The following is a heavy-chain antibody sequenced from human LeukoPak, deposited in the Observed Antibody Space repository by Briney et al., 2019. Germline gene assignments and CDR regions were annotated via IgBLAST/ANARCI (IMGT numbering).Heavy chain of an antibody. CDR1: GFTVSGNY. D-gene: IGHD6-19*01. CDR2: IYSGGST. CDR3: ARFSAGTLGFDY. Sequence: PGGSLRLSCAASGFTVSGNYMSWVRQAPGKGLEWVSLIYSGGSTYYADSVKGRFTISRDNSKNTLYLQMNSLRAEDTAVYYCARFSAGTLGFDYWGQGTLVTVSS. V-gene: IGHV3-66*01. J-gene: IGHJ4*02.